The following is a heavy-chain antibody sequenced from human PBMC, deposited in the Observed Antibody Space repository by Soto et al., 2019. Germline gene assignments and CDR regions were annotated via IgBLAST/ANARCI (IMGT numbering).Heavy chain of an antibody. D-gene: IGHD6-13*01. Sequence: EVQLVESGGGLVQPGGSLRLSCAASGFTVSSNYMSWVRQAPGKGLEWVSVIYSGGSTYYADSVKGRFTISRHNSKNTLYLQMNGLRAEDTAVYYCAREGGSSDGGYFQHWGQGTLVTVSS. V-gene: IGHV3-53*04. CDR2: IYSGGST. CDR1: GFTVSSNY. J-gene: IGHJ1*01. CDR3: AREGGSSDGGYFQH.